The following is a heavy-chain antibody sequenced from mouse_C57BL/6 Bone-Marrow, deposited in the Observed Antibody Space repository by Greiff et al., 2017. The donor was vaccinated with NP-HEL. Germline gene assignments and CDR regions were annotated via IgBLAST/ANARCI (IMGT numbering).Heavy chain of an antibody. J-gene: IGHJ3*01. CDR2: IWTGGGT. CDR1: GFSLTSYA. Sequence: VKLVESGPGLVAPSQSLSITCTVCGFSLTSYAISWVRQPPGKGLEWLGVIWTGGGTNYNSALKSRLSISKDNSKSQVFLKMNSLQTDDTARYYCARNSYYGTPFAYWGQGTLVTVSA. CDR3: ARNSYYGTPFAY. V-gene: IGHV2-9-1*01. D-gene: IGHD2-10*01.